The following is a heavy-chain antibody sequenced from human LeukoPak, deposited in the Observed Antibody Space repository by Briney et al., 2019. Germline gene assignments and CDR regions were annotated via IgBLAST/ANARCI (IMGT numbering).Heavy chain of an antibody. J-gene: IGHJ4*02. V-gene: IGHV3-11*04. Sequence: GESLRLSCAASGFRFDSFYMGWIRQLPGKGLDYIALISTTGAVPYYAESVKGRSTISRDNAKGSVSLQMNSMSADDTAIYYCARSPIVASADYGGQGTQVT. CDR1: GFRFDSFY. CDR2: ISTTGAVP. CDR3: ARSPIVASADY. D-gene: IGHD5-12*01.